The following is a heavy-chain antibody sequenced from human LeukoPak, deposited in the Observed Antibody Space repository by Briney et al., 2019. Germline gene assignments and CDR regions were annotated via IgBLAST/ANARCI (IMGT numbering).Heavy chain of an antibody. CDR3: AKAPVISCRGAYCYPFDS. J-gene: IGHJ4*02. CDR1: GFTLSTYA. D-gene: IGHD2-21*01. Sequence: SGGSLRLSCAASGFTLSTYAMSWVRQTPGKGLEWVAATSSSDAGTYHADSVRGRFTISRDNSKNTLYLQMNSLRAEDAAVYFCAKAPVISCRGAYCYPFDSWGQGTLVTVSS. V-gene: IGHV3-23*01. CDR2: TSSSDAGT.